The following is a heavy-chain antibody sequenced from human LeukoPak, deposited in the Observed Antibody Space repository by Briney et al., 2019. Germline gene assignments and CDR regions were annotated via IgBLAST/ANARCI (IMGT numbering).Heavy chain of an antibody. CDR3: AKEGVAGNFDY. J-gene: IGHJ4*02. CDR1: GFTFSSYG. D-gene: IGHD6-19*01. Sequence: QPGGSLRLSCAASGFTFSSYGMHWVRQAPGKGLEWVAVISYDGSNKYYADSVKGRFTISRDNSKNTLYLQMNSLRAEDTAVYYCAKEGVAGNFDYWGQGTLVTVSS. CDR2: ISYDGSNK. V-gene: IGHV3-30*18.